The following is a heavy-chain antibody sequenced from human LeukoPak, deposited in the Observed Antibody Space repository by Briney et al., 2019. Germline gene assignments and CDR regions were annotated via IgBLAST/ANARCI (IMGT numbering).Heavy chain of an antibody. CDR3: ARVPFWSIAARLDDAFDI. Sequence: ASVKVSCKASGYTFTSYGISWVRQAPGQGLEWMGWISAYNGNTNYAQKLQGRVTMATDTSTRPAYMELRSLRSDDTAVYYCARVPFWSIAARLDDAFDIWGQGTMVTVSS. CDR2: ISAYNGNT. D-gene: IGHD6-6*01. V-gene: IGHV1-18*01. J-gene: IGHJ3*02. CDR1: GYTFTSYG.